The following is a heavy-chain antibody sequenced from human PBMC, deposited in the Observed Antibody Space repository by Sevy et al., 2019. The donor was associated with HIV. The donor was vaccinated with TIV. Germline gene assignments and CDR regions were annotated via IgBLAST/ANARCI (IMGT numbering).Heavy chain of an antibody. V-gene: IGHV3-23*01. Sequence: GGSLRLSCAASGFTFSTYAMSWVRQAPGKGLEWVSATSGSAGSTYYAALVKGRFTISRETAKNTLYLQMNSLRDEDTAVYYCARADRSFYGLDVWGQGTTVTVSS. J-gene: IGHJ6*02. CDR2: TSGSAGST. CDR3: ARADRSFYGLDV. D-gene: IGHD3-22*01. CDR1: GFTFSTYA.